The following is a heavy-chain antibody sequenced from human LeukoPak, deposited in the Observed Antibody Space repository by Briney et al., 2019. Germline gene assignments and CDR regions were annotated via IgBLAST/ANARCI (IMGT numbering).Heavy chain of an antibody. D-gene: IGHD2-15*01. CDR3: AKDLLRGAFDAFDI. J-gene: IGHJ3*02. Sequence: GGSLRLSCAASGFTVSSNYMSWVRQAPGKGLEWVSVIYSGGSTYYADSVKGRFTISRDNSKNTLYLQMNSLRAEDTAVYYCAKDLLRGAFDAFDIWGQGTMVTVSS. CDR1: GFTVSSNY. V-gene: IGHV3-66*01. CDR2: IYSGGST.